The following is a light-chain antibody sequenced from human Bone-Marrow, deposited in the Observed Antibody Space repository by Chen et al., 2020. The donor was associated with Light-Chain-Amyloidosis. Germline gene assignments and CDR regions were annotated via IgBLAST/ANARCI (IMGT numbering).Light chain of an antibody. CDR2: DVS. J-gene: IGLJ3*02. CDR3: CSYAGIYWV. V-gene: IGLV2-11*01. Sequence: QSALPQPPPVSGSPGQAITLLLPGTSRDVGGYDSVSWYQQYPGKAPKLMIYDVSKRPSGVPDRFSASKSGNTASLTISGLQAEDEADYYCCSYAGIYWVFGGGTKLTVL. CDR1: SRDVGGYDS.